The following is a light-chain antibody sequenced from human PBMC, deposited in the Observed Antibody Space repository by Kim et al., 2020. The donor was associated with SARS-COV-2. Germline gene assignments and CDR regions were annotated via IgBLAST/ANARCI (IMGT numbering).Light chain of an antibody. CDR3: QQYDTYSA. Sequence: DIQMTQSPSTLSASVGDRVTITCRASQSINSWLAWYQQKPGKAPKLLIYVASSLESGVPPRFSGSGTGTEFTLTISSLQPDDFATYYCQQYDTYSAFGQGTKVDIK. J-gene: IGKJ1*01. CDR1: QSINSW. CDR2: VAS. V-gene: IGKV1-5*01.